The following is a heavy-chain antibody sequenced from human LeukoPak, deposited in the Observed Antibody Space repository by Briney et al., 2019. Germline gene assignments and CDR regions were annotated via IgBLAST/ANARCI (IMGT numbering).Heavy chain of an antibody. V-gene: IGHV4-59*01. J-gene: IGHJ3*02. CDR3: ARILEGSGAAFDI. D-gene: IGHD1-26*01. Sequence: KPSETLSLTRIISGGSMNNYYWSWIRQPPGKGLEWIAYIHYTGITNYNPFLKSRVTISLDTSKNQFSLKLNSVTAADTAFYYCARILEGSGAAFDIWGQGTMVTVSS. CDR2: IHYTGIT. CDR1: GGSMNNYY.